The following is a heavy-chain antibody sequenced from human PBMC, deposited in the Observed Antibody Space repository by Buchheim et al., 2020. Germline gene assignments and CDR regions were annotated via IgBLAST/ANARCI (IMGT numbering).Heavy chain of an antibody. CDR3: ARGYVPEAGRYYYYGMDV. V-gene: IGHV1-3*01. Sequence: QVQLVQSGAEVKKPGASVKVSCKPSGYTFTSYALQWVRQAPGHRLEWMGWINVGSGNTKYSQKFQGRVTITRDISASTAYMEVSSLRSEDTAAYYCARGYVPEAGRYYYYGMDVWGQGTT. CDR2: INVGSGNT. D-gene: IGHD6-19*01. CDR1: GYTFTSYA. J-gene: IGHJ6*02.